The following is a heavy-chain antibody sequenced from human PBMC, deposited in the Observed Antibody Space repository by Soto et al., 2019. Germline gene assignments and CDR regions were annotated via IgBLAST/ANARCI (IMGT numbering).Heavy chain of an antibody. CDR3: ARDNGPKVSPSLDY. CDR1: GFTFSSYS. D-gene: IGHD2-8*01. Sequence: ESGGDFIQPGGSLRLSCTASGFTFSSYSMNWVRQAPGTGLEWVSFIGAGGSTIYYADSVKGRFTISRDNAKNSLYLQMNSLRDEDTAVYYCARDNGPKVSPSLDYWGQGTLVTVSS. CDR2: IGAGGSTI. V-gene: IGHV3-48*02. J-gene: IGHJ4*02.